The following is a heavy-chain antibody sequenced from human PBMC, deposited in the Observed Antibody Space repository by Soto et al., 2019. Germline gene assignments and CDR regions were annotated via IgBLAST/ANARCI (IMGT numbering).Heavy chain of an antibody. J-gene: IGHJ5*02. V-gene: IGHV4-59*01. CDR1: GGSISSYY. Sequence: SETLSLTCTVSGGSISSYYWSWIRQPPGKGLEWIGYIYHSGSTNYNPSLKSRVTISVDTSKSQISLKLTSVTAADTAAYYCARGLGTAIVAGPWGQGTLVTVSS. CDR2: IYHSGST. CDR3: ARGLGTAIVAGP. D-gene: IGHD1-1*01.